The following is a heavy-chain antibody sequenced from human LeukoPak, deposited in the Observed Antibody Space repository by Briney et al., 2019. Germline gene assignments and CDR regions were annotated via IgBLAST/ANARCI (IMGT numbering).Heavy chain of an antibody. V-gene: IGHV1-58*01. CDR3: AADFTTVTNYDGYMDV. CDR2: IVVGSGNT. J-gene: IGHJ6*03. D-gene: IGHD4-11*01. CDR1: GFTFTSSA. Sequence: GASVKVSCKASGFTFTSSAVQWVRQARGQRLEWIGWIVVGSGNTNYAQKFQERVTITRNMSTSTAYMELSSLRSEDTAVYYCAADFTTVTNYDGYMDVWGKGTTLTVSS.